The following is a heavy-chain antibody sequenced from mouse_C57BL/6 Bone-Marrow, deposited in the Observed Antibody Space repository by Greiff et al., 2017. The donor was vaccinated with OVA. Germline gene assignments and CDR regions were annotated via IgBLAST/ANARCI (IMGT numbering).Heavy chain of an antibody. CDR1: GYTFTSYW. D-gene: IGHD1-1*01. Sequence: VQLQQSGTVLARPGASVKMSCKTSGYTFTSYWMHWVKQRPGQGLEWIGAIYPGNSDTSYNQKFKGKAKLTAVTSASTAYMELSSLTNEDSAVYYGTRYYGSSPWFAYWGQGTLVTVSA. V-gene: IGHV1-5*01. CDR3: TRYYGSSPWFAY. CDR2: IYPGNSDT. J-gene: IGHJ3*01.